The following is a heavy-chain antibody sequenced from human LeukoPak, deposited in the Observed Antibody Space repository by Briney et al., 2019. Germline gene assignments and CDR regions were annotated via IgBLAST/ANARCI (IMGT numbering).Heavy chain of an antibody. Sequence: GGSLRLSCAASGFTFSSYGMHWVRQAPGKGLEWVAFIRYDGSNKYYADSVKGRFTISRDNSKNTLYLQMNSLRAEDTAVYYCAKDPQRAVSPSYYYMDVWGKGTTVTVSS. CDR1: GFTFSSYG. V-gene: IGHV3-30*02. CDR3: AKDPQRAVSPSYYYMDV. CDR2: IRYDGSNK. D-gene: IGHD6-19*01. J-gene: IGHJ6*03.